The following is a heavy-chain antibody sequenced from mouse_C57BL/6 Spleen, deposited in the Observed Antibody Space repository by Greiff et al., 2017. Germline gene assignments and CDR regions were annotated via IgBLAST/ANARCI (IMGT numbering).Heavy chain of an antibody. CDR1: GYTFTDYE. V-gene: IGHV1-15*01. D-gene: IGHD2-5*01. CDR3: TRSGYYSNYEWFAY. CDR2: IDPETGGT. Sequence: QVQLRQSGAELVRPGASVTLSCKASGYTFTDYEMHWVKQTPVHGLEWIGAIDPETGGTAYNQKFKGKAILTADKSSSTAYMELRSLTSEDSAVYYCTRSGYYSNYEWFAYWGQGTLVTVSA. J-gene: IGHJ3*01.